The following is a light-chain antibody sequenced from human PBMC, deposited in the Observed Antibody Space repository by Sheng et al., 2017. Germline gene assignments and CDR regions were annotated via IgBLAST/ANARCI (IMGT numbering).Light chain of an antibody. J-gene: IGLJ3*02. CDR2: VND. V-gene: IGLV1-40*01. CDR1: SSNIGAGYD. CDR3: QSYDTGLSAWV. Sequence: QPVLTQPPSVSGAPGQRVTISCTGSSSNIGAGYDVHWYHQLPGTAPKLLIYVNDKRPSGVPDRFSGSKSVTSASLAITGLRAEDEADYYCQSYDTGLSAWVFGGGTKLTVL.